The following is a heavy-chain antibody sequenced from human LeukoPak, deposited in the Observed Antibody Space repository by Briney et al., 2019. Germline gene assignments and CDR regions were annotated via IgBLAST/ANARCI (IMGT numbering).Heavy chain of an antibody. D-gene: IGHD1-26*01. J-gene: IGHJ6*03. CDR1: GYTFTSYA. CDR2: INAGNGNT. V-gene: IGHV1-3*01. Sequence: ASVKVSCKASGYTFTSYAMHWVRQAPGQRLEWMGWINAGNGNTKYSQKFQGRVTITRDTSASTAYMELSSLRSEDTAVYYCARAALGGSYLGYYYYHYMDVWGKGTTVTVSS. CDR3: ARAALGGSYLGYYYYHYMDV.